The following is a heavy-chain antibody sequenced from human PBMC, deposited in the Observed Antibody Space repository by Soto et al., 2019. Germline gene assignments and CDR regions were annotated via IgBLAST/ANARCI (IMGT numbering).Heavy chain of an antibody. V-gene: IGHV3-33*01. J-gene: IGHJ4*02. CDR1: GFTFSSYG. CDR2: IWYDGSNK. CDR3: ARESFYSSSPGGYYFDY. D-gene: IGHD6-6*01. Sequence: GGSLRLSCAASGFTFSSYGMHWVRQAPGKGLEWVAVIWYDGSNKYYADSVKGRFTISGDNSKNTLYLQMNSLRAEDTAVYYCARESFYSSSPGGYYFDYWGQGTLVTVSS.